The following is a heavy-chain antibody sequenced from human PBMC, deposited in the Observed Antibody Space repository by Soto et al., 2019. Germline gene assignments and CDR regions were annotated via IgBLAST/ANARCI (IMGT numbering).Heavy chain of an antibody. CDR1: GGSISSGNW. D-gene: IGHD6-6*01. CDR3: ARGLLGYSSSADGFDI. Sequence: SETLSLTCAVSGGSISSGNWWSWVRQSPGKGLEWIGEIHHSGSTNYNPSLKSRVTMSVDKSKNQFSLKLSSVTAADTVVYYCARGLLGYSSSADGFDIWGQGTMVTVSS. J-gene: IGHJ3*02. V-gene: IGHV4-4*02. CDR2: IHHSGST.